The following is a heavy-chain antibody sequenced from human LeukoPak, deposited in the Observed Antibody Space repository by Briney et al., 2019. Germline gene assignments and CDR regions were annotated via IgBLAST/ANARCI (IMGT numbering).Heavy chain of an antibody. CDR3: ARDGDYGDYDFDY. D-gene: IGHD4-17*01. J-gene: IGHJ4*02. CDR1: GFTFSNSA. CDR2: LSGSGITT. Sequence: GGSLRLSCAASGFTFSNSAMSWVRQAPGKGRGWVSTLSGSGITTYYADSVKGRFTISRDNSKNTLYLQMNSLRAEDTAVYYCARDGDYGDYDFDYWGQRTLVTASS. V-gene: IGHV3-23*01.